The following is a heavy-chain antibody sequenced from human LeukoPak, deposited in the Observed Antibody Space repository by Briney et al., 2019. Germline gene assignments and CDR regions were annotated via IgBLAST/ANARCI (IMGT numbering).Heavy chain of an antibody. CDR1: GYTFTGYY. CDR2: INPNSGGT. J-gene: IGHJ4*02. V-gene: IGHV1-2*06. D-gene: IGHD1-1*01. Sequence: ASVKVSCKASGYTFTGYYMHWVRQAPGQGLEWMGRINPNSGGTNYAQKFQGRVTMTRDTSISTAYMELSRLRSDDTAVYYCARDRELERKDYFDYWGQGTLVTVSS. CDR3: ARDRELERKDYFDY.